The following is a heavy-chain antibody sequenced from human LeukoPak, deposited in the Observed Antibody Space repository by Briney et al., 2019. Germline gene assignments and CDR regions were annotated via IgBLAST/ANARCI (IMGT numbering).Heavy chain of an antibody. CDR3: ARDPGGVVYFDY. J-gene: IGHJ4*02. D-gene: IGHD2-8*01. Sequence: GGCLRLSCAVSGFTFINYDMHWVRQAPGKGLEWEAVIWYDGSNKYYADSVKGRFTISRDNSKNTLYLQMNTLRAEDTAVYYCARDPGGVVYFDYWGQGTLVTVSS. V-gene: IGHV3-33*01. CDR1: GFTFINYD. CDR2: IWYDGSNK.